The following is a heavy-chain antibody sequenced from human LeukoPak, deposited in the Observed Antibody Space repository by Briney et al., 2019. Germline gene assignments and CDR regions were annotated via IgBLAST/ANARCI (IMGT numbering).Heavy chain of an antibody. CDR1: GGSIASYY. D-gene: IGHD3-10*01. CDR2: ISYRGST. Sequence: SETLSLTCTVSGGSIASYYWSWIRQFPGKGLEWIGYISYRGSTSYNPSLNSRVSISLDTSKNQFSLKLSSVTAADTAVYYCARGQEVRGGLDYWGQGTLVTVSS. CDR3: ARGQEVRGGLDY. V-gene: IGHV4-59*01. J-gene: IGHJ4*02.